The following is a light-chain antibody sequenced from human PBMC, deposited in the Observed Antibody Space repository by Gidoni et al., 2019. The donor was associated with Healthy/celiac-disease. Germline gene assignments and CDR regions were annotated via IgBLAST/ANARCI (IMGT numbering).Light chain of an antibody. J-gene: IGKJ1*01. V-gene: IGKV1-33*01. CDR1: QDISNY. Sequence: DTQMTQSPSSLSASVGDRVNITCQASQDISNYLNWYQQKPGKAPKLLIYDASNLETGVPSRFSGSGSGTDFTFTISSLQPEDIATYYCQQYDNLPWTFGQGTKVEIK. CDR2: DAS. CDR3: QQYDNLPWT.